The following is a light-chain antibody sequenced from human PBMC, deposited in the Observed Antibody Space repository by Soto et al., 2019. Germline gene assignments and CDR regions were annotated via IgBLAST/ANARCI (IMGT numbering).Light chain of an antibody. Sequence: DIQMTQSPSSLSASVGDRVTITCQASRDISVYLNWYQQKPGKPPKLLVYDASNLQTGVPSRFSGSGSGTHFTFTIISLQPEDIATYYCQQYDNLPPYTFGQGTNLEIK. CDR2: DAS. V-gene: IGKV1-33*01. CDR3: QQYDNLPPYT. J-gene: IGKJ2*01. CDR1: RDISVY.